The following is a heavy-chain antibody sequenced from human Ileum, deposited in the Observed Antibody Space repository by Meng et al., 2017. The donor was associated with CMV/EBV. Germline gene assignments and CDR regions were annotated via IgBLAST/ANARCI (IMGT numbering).Heavy chain of an antibody. CDR1: GFTVWTRY. Sequence: SCAASGFTVWTRYMSWVRQAPGKGLEWVSVIYVRGGTHYADSVKGRFTISRDESKNTVDLQMHSLRAEDTAIYYCARDAGNWNYDYWGQGTLVTVSS. CDR3: ARDAGNWNYDY. CDR2: IYVRGGT. V-gene: IGHV3-53*01. J-gene: IGHJ4*02. D-gene: IGHD1-7*01.